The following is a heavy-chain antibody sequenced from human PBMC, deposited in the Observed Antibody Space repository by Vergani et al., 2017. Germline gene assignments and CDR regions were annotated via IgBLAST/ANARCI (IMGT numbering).Heavy chain of an antibody. CDR3: AKDDSLYGSGPLFDY. V-gene: IGHV3-9*01. CDR1: GFTFDDYA. Sequence: EVQLVESGGGLVQPGRSLRLSCAASGFTFDDYAMHWVRQAPGKGLEWVSGNSWNSGSFGYADSVKGRFTISRDNAKNSLYLQMNSLRAEETAFYYCAKDDSLYGSGPLFDYWGQGTLVTVSS. CDR2: NSWNSGSF. D-gene: IGHD3-10*01. J-gene: IGHJ4*02.